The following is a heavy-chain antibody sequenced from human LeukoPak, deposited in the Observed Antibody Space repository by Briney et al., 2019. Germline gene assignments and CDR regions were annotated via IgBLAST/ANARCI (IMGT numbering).Heavy chain of an antibody. CDR3: ARSSYSSGWSYSPDFDY. D-gene: IGHD6-19*01. CDR2: ISAYNGNT. Sequence: ASVKVCCKASGYTFISYGISWVRQAPGQGLEWMGWISAYNGNTNYAQKLQGRVTMTTDTSTSTAYMELRSLRSDGTAVYYCARSSYSSGWSYSPDFDYWGQGTLVTVSS. J-gene: IGHJ4*02. CDR1: GYTFISYG. V-gene: IGHV1-18*01.